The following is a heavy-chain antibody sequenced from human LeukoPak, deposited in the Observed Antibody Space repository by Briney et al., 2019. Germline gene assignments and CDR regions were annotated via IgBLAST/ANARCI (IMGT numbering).Heavy chain of an antibody. Sequence: GRSLRLSCITSGLAFHNAWMSWVRQAPGNGLEWIVRIKSNIDGGTSDYSAPVKGRFALSRDDSKKTPYLQMNTLQIEDTAIYYCTSDPLTRGGIDYWGQGTLVTVSS. J-gene: IGHJ4*02. CDR1: GLAFHNAW. CDR3: TSDPLTRGGIDY. V-gene: IGHV3-15*01. CDR2: IKSNIDGGTS. D-gene: IGHD7-27*01.